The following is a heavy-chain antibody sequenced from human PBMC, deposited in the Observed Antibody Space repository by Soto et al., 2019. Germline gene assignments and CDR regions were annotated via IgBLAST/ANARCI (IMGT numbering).Heavy chain of an antibody. CDR2: IYYSGST. CDR1: GGSISSSSYY. D-gene: IGHD3-3*01. J-gene: IGHJ6*02. Sequence: LSLTCTVSGGSISSSSYYWGWIRQPPGKGLEWIGSIYYSGSTYYNPSLKSRVTISVDTSKNQFSLKLSSVTAADTAVYYCASLVWSGYYIYYYYGMDVWGQGTTVTVSS. CDR3: ASLVWSGYYIYYYYGMDV. V-gene: IGHV4-39*01.